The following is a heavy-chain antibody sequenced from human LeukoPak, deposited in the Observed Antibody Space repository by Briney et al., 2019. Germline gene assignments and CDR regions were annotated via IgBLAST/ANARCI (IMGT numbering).Heavy chain of an antibody. Sequence: SETLSLTCTVSGGSISSGGYYWSWIRQHPGKGLEWIGYIYYSGSTYYNPSLKSRVTISVDTSKNQFSLKLSSVTAADTAVYYCARHRGYSSLKLRVGKFDPWGQGTLVTVSS. D-gene: IGHD6-13*01. CDR3: ARHRGYSSLKLRVGKFDP. CDR1: GGSISSGGYY. V-gene: IGHV4-31*03. J-gene: IGHJ5*02. CDR2: IYYSGST.